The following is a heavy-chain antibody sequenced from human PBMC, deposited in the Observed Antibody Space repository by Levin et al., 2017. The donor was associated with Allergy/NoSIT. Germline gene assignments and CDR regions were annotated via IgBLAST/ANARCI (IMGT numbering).Heavy chain of an antibody. Sequence: GGSLRLSCAASGFTFSSYWMSWVRQAPGKGLEWVANIKQDGSEKYYVDSVKGRFTISRDNAKNSLYLQMNSLRAEDTAVYYCARGPYYDFWSGYYRLFDYWGQGTLVTVSS. V-gene: IGHV3-7*01. CDR3: ARGPYYDFWSGYYRLFDY. D-gene: IGHD3-3*01. CDR1: GFTFSSYW. CDR2: IKQDGSEK. J-gene: IGHJ4*02.